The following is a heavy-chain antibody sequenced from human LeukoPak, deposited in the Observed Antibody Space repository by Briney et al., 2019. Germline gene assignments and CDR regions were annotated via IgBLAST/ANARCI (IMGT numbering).Heavy chain of an antibody. CDR2: IYPGDSDT. J-gene: IGHJ4*02. CDR3: ARYYYDSSGYYYYAFDY. CDR1: GYSFTSYW. D-gene: IGHD3-22*01. V-gene: IGHV5-51*01. Sequence: GESLKISCKGSGYSFTSYWIGRVRQMPGKGLEWMGIIYPGDSDTRYSPSFQGQVTISADKSISTAYLQWSSLKASDTAMYYCARYYYDSSGYYYYAFDYWGQGTLVTASS.